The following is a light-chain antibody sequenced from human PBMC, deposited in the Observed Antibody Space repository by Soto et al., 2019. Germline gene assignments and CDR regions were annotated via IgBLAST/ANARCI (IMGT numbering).Light chain of an antibody. CDR3: AAWYDSLNGVV. Sequence: QSVLTQPPSVSEAPRQRVTISCSGSSSNIGNNAVNWYQQLPGKAPKLLIYYDDLMPSGVSDRFSGSKSGTSAALAISGLQSEDEADYYCAAWYDSLNGVVFGGGTKLTVL. CDR2: YDD. V-gene: IGLV1-36*01. CDR1: SSNIGNNA. J-gene: IGLJ2*01.